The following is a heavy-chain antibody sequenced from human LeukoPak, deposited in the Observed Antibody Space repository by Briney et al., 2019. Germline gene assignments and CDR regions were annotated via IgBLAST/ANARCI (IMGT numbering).Heavy chain of an antibody. V-gene: IGHV4-59*01. J-gene: IGHJ6*03. CDR3: ARDWGVSARPGYMDV. CDR2: IYYSGST. D-gene: IGHD6-6*01. Sequence: SETLSLTCTVSGGSISSYYWSWIRQPPGKGLEWIGYIYYSGSTKYNPSLKSRVTISVDTSKNQFSLRLSSVTAADTAVYYCARDWGVSARPGYMDVWGKGTTVTVSS. CDR1: GGSISSYY.